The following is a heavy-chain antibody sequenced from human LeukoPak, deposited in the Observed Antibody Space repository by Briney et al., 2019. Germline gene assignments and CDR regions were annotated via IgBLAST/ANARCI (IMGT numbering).Heavy chain of an antibody. J-gene: IGHJ4*02. CDR1: GYTFSAHY. V-gene: IGHV1-2*02. D-gene: IGHD2-2*02. CDR2: IDPASGGT. CDR3: ARVPGPYTTSRFDF. Sequence: ASVRVSCKTSGYTFSAHYLHWVRQAPGQRPEWVGWIDPASGGTHYAQKFQGRVTVTRDTSTTTVDMELSGLRSDDTAVYYCARVPGPYTTSRFDFWGQGTLVTVSS.